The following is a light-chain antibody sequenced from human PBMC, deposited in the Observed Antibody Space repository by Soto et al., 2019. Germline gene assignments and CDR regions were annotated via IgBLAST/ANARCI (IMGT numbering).Light chain of an antibody. CDR1: QSVSSN. CDR3: LQYNNWPPDRT. V-gene: IGKV3-15*01. Sequence: EIVMTQSPATLSVSPGERATLSCRASQSVSSNLAWYQQKPGQAPRLLIYGASTRATGIPARFSGSGSGTELTLTISSLQSEDFAIYFCLQYNNWPPDRTFGQGTKVEIK. CDR2: GAS. J-gene: IGKJ1*01.